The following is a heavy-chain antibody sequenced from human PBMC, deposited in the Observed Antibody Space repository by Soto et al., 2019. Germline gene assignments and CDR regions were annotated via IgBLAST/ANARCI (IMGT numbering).Heavy chain of an antibody. CDR3: AREGATTDYYYGMDV. CDR2: IWYDGSNK. J-gene: IGHJ6*02. Sequence: QVQLVESGGGVVQPGRSLRLSCAASGFTFSSYGMHWVRQAPGKGLEWVAVIWYDGSNKYYADSVKGRFTISRDNSKNTLYLQMNSLRAEDTAVYYCAREGATTDYYYGMDVWGQGTMVTVSS. D-gene: IGHD1-26*01. CDR1: GFTFSSYG. V-gene: IGHV3-33*01.